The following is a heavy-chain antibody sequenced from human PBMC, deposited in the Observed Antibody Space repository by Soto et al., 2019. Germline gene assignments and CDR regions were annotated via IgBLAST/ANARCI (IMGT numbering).Heavy chain of an antibody. CDR3: ARDSRRDHHGMDV. D-gene: IGHD2-2*01. CDR1: GFTVSSNY. CDR2: IYSGGST. V-gene: IGHV3-53*01. Sequence: GGSLKLSCAASGFTVSSNYMSWGRQAPGKGLEWVSVIYSGGSTYYADSVKGRFTISRDNSKNTLYLQMNSLRAEDTAVYYCARDSRRDHHGMDVWGQGTTVTVSS. J-gene: IGHJ6*02.